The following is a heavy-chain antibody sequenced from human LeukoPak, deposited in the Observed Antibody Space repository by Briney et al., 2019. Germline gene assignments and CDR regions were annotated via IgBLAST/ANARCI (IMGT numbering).Heavy chain of an antibody. CDR2: ISSSSSTI. CDR3: ASVGATKVSRGLEPG. D-gene: IGHD1-26*01. Sequence: GGSLRLSCAASGFTFSSYSMNWVRQAPGKGLEWVSYISSSSSTIYYADSVKGRFTISRDNAKNSLYLQMNSLRAEDTAVYYCASVGATKVSRGLEPGWGQGTLVTVSS. V-gene: IGHV3-48*01. CDR1: GFTFSSYS. J-gene: IGHJ4*02.